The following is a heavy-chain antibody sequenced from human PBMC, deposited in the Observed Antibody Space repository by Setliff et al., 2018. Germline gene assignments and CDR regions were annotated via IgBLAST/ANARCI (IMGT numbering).Heavy chain of an antibody. D-gene: IGHD1-26*01. J-gene: IGHJ4*02. V-gene: IGHV4-61*02. CDR3: TKGRVGLAARAGY. CDR2: IYASGST. CDR1: GGSISSDSDY. Sequence: SETLSLSCTVSGGSISSDSDYWSWIRQSAGKGLEWIGRIYASGSTEYNPSLGSRVTISVDTSRNQFSLQLSSVTSADTAIYYCTKGRVGLAARAGYWGQGTLVTVSS.